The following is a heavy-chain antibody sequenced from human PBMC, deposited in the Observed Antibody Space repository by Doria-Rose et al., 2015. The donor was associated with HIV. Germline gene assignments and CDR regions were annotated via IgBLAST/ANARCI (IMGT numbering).Heavy chain of an antibody. Sequence: QWGPVLVKPTETLTLTCTVSGVSLSSPGMGVSWIRQPPGKALEWLANSFSDDERSYKTSLKSRLTISSGTSKSQVVLTMTDMDPVDTATYYCARIKSSRWYHKYYFDFWGQGTLVIVSA. D-gene: IGHD6-13*01. V-gene: IGHV2-26*01. CDR3: ARIKSSRWYHKYYFDF. CDR2: SFSDDER. CDR1: GVSLSSPGMG. J-gene: IGHJ4*02.